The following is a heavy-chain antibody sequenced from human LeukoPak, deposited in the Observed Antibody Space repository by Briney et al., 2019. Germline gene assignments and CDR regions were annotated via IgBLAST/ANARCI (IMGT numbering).Heavy chain of an antibody. D-gene: IGHD6-19*01. J-gene: IGHJ4*02. CDR1: GFTFSSYW. V-gene: IGHV3-7*01. CDR3: AREGGWYSDY. Sequence: GGSLRLSCAASGFTFSSYWVSWVRQAPGKGLEWVANIKQDGSEKYYVDSVKGRFTISRDNAKNSLYLQMNSLRAEDTAVYYCAREGGWYSDYWGQGTLVTVSS. CDR2: IKQDGSEK.